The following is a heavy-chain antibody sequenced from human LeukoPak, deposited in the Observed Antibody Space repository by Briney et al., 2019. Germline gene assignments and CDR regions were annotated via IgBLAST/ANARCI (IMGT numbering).Heavy chain of an antibody. CDR2: IYHSGST. CDR1: GGSISSSNW. CDR3: ARSTGDYYDSMENAFDI. V-gene: IGHV4-4*02. D-gene: IGHD3-22*01. J-gene: IGHJ3*02. Sequence: SGTLSLTCGVSGGSISSSNWWSWVRQPPGKGLEWIGEIYHSGSTNYNPSLRSRVTISVDKSKNQFSLKLSSVIAADTAVYYCARSTGDYYDSMENAFDIWGQGTRVTVSS.